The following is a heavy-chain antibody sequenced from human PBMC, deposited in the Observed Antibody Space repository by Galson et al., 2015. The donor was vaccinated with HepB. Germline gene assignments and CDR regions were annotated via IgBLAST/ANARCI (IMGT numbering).Heavy chain of an antibody. J-gene: IGHJ3*02. V-gene: IGHV5-10-1*01. D-gene: IGHD3-22*01. CDR3: ARPARNYYDSSGSHDDAFDI. CDR2: IDPSDSYT. Sequence: QSGAEVKKPGESLRISCKGSGYSFTSYWISWVRQMPGKGLEWMGRIDPSDSYTNYSPSSQGHVTISADKSISTAYLQWSSLKASDTAMYYCARPARNYYDSSGSHDDAFDIWGQGTMVTVSS. CDR1: GYSFTSYW.